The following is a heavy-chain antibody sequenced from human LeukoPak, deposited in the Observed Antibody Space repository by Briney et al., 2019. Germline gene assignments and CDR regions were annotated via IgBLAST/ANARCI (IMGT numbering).Heavy chain of an antibody. J-gene: IGHJ4*02. CDR3: ARVGGYYEYYFDY. CDR1: GGPISSYY. V-gene: IGHV4-59*08. D-gene: IGHD3-3*01. Sequence: SETLSLTCSVSGGPISSYYWSWIRQPPGKGLEWIGYIYYSGSTNYNPSLKSRVTISVDTSKNQFSLKLSSVTAADTAVYYCARVGGYYEYYFDYWGQGTLVTVSS. CDR2: IYYSGST.